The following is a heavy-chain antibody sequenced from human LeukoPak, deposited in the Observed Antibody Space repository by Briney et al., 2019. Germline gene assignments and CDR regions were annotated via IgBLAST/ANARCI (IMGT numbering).Heavy chain of an antibody. Sequence: PSETLSLTCAVYSGSFSGYYWSWIRQPPGKGLEWIGEINHSGSTNYNPSLKSRVTISVDTSKNQFSLKLSSVTAADTAVYYCARRLHYYYGSGSYMFDYWGQGTLITVSS. CDR2: INHSGST. D-gene: IGHD3-10*01. CDR1: SGSFSGYY. V-gene: IGHV4-34*01. J-gene: IGHJ4*02. CDR3: ARRLHYYYGSGSYMFDY.